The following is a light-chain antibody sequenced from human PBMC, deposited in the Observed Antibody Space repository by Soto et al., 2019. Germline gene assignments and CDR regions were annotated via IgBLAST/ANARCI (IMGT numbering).Light chain of an antibody. Sequence: IQMTQSPSSLSASVGDTVAITCRASRSVNSCLNWYQQKPGKAPKLLIYGASTLQSGVSSRFSGSGSGTEFTLTISSLQPEDFATCFCQQSYRTPHTFGQGTKLEIK. V-gene: IGKV1-39*01. CDR3: QQSYRTPHT. CDR2: GAS. J-gene: IGKJ2*01. CDR1: RSVNSC.